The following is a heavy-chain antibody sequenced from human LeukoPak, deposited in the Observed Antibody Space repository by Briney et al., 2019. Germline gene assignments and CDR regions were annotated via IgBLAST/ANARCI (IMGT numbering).Heavy chain of an antibody. J-gene: IGHJ4*02. CDR1: GGSISTTNW. CDR2: VHLSGRT. D-gene: IGHD2-2*01. CDR3: AREGGPYRPLDY. V-gene: IGHV4-4*02. Sequence: SETLSLTCGVSGGSISTTNWWTWVRQPPGEGLEWIGEVHLSGRTHYNPSLESRVTMSVDMSENHISLRLTSVTAADTAVYYCAREGGPYRPLDYSGQGTLATGSS.